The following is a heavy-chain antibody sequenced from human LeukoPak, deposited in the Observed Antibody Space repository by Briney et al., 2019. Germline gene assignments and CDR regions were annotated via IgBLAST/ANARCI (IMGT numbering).Heavy chain of an antibody. V-gene: IGHV3-49*04. CDR1: GFTFGDFA. CDR3: TKWRGGVSELDY. J-gene: IGHJ4*02. Sequence: GGSLRLSCTGSGFTFGDFAMTWVRQAPAKGLEWVSSIRSKADGGTTEYAASVKGRFTISRDDSESMAYLQMNSLKTEGTAMYYCTKWRGGVSELDYWGQGTLVTVSS. CDR2: IRSKADGGTT. D-gene: IGHD3-16*01.